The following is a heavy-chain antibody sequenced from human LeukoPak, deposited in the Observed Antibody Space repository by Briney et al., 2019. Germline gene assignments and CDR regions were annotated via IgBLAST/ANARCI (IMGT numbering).Heavy chain of an antibody. CDR2: IYYSGST. CDR3: ARDRRMASAFDI. V-gene: IGHV4-39*07. Sequence: PSETLSLTCTVSGGSISSSSYYWGWIRQPPGKGLEWIGSIYYSGSTYYNPSLKSRVTISVDTSKNQFSLKLSSVTAADTAVYYCARDRRMASAFDIWGQGTMVTVSS. J-gene: IGHJ3*02. CDR1: GGSISSSSYY. D-gene: IGHD5-24*01.